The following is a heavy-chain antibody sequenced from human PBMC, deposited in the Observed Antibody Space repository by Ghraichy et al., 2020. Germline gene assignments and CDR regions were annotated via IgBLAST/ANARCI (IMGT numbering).Heavy chain of an antibody. CDR3: ARGSSLEWSCMDV. D-gene: IGHD3-3*01. V-gene: IGHV3-72*01. CDR1: GFTFSDHY. Sequence: GGSLRLSCAASGFTFSDHYMDWVRQAPGKGLEWVGRTRNKANSYTTEYAASVKGRFTISRDDSKNSLYLQMNSLKTEDTAVYYCARGSSLEWSCMDVWGQGTTVTVSS. J-gene: IGHJ6*02. CDR2: TRNKANSYTT.